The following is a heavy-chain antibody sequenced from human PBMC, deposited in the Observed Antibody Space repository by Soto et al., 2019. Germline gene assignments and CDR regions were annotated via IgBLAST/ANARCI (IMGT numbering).Heavy chain of an antibody. J-gene: IGHJ5*02. CDR2: IYWDGDK. CDR1: GFSPSPSGAA. Sequence: QINLIEPGPTLVNPTQPLTRTCTFPGFSPSPSGAALGWVRQPPGRALEGLALIYWDGDKRYNASLGNRLTITKDTSMNQVVLTLTNVDPADTATYYCAHRATMTIFGLIIDNGIWFDPWGQGTRVIVSS. V-gene: IGHV2-5*02. CDR3: AHRATMTIFGLIIDNGIWFDP. D-gene: IGHD3-3*01.